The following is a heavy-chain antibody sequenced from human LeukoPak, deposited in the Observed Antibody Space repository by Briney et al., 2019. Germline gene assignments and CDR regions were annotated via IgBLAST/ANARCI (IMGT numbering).Heavy chain of an antibody. CDR2: INPHSGGT. J-gene: IGHJ6*03. Sequence: ASVKVSCKASGYTFTGYYMHWVRQAPGQGLEWMGWINPHSGGTNSTQKFQDRVTMTRDTSISTVYMELSRLRSDDTAVYYCARDRDSYGDYYFFYMDVWGKGTTVAVSS. D-gene: IGHD5-18*01. CDR3: ARDRDSYGDYYFFYMDV. V-gene: IGHV1-2*02. CDR1: GYTFTGYY.